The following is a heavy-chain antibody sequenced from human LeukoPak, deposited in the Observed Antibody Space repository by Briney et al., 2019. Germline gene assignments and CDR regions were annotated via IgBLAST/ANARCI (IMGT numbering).Heavy chain of an antibody. CDR1: GGTFSSYA. CDR3: ARNPTYYYDGSGFPGGDY. V-gene: IGHV1-69*04. D-gene: IGHD3-22*01. CDR2: IIPILGIA. Sequence: ASVKVSCQASGGTFSSYAISWVRPAPGQGLAWMGRIIPILGIANYAQKFQGRVTITADKSTSTAYMELSSLRSEDTAVYYCARNPTYYYDGSGFPGGDYWGQGTLVTVSS. J-gene: IGHJ4*02.